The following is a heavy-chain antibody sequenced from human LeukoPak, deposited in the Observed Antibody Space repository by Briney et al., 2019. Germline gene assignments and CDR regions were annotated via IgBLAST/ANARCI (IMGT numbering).Heavy chain of an antibody. J-gene: IGHJ4*02. V-gene: IGHV3-30*02. Sequence: PGGSLRLSCEASGFTFEDYGMTWVRQAPGKGLEWVAFIRYDGSNKYYADSVKGRFTISRDNSKNTLYLQMNSLRAEDTAVYYCAKDGDDEQQLAYYFDYWGQGTLVTVSS. D-gene: IGHD6-13*01. CDR3: AKDGDDEQQLAYYFDY. CDR2: IRYDGSNK. CDR1: GFTFEDYG.